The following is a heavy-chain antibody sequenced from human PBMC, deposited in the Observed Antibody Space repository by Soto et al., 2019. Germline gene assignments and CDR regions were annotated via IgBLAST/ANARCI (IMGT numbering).Heavy chain of an antibody. D-gene: IGHD3-22*01. J-gene: IGHJ4*02. CDR2: ISGSGGST. CDR3: AKATGSYDSSGYYEMGYVDY. CDR1: GFTFSSYA. Sequence: GGSLRLSCAASGFTFSSYAMSWVRQAPGEGLEWVSAISGSGGSTYYADSVKGRFTISRDNSKNTLYLQMNSLRAEDTAVYYCAKATGSYDSSGYYEMGYVDYWGQGTLVTVSS. V-gene: IGHV3-23*01.